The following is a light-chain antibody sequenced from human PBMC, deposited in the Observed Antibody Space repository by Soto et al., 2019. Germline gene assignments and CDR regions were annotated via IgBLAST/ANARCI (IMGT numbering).Light chain of an antibody. CDR2: DAS. Sequence: DSLMTQSPSFVSASVGDRVNITCRASQGVLTWLAWYQQKPGKAPKLLIRDASSLQSGVPSRFSGSGAGTYFTLTINSLQPEDFTTYYWQQSHRFPVTFGGGTKVDIK. J-gene: IGKJ4*01. CDR3: QQSHRFPVT. CDR1: QGVLTW. V-gene: IGKV1-12*01.